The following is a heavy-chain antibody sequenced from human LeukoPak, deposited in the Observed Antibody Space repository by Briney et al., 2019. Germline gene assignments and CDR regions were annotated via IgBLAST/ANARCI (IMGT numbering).Heavy chain of an antibody. D-gene: IGHD2/OR15-2a*01. CDR1: GFIFSDYW. CDR2: INSDGRNT. V-gene: IGHV3-74*01. J-gene: IGHJ4*02. CDR3: ARGSTTGWPDYFDY. Sequence: GGSLRLSCAASGFIFSDYWMHWVRQVPGKGLVWVSRINSDGRNTPYADSVKGRFTISRDNAKKTVFLQMNSLRVEDTAVYYCARGSTTGWPDYFDYWGQGILVTVPS.